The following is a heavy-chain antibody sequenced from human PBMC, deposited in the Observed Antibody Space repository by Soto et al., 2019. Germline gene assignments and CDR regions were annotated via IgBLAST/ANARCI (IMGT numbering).Heavy chain of an antibody. CDR1: GGTFSSYT. V-gene: IGHV1-69*02. CDR2: IIPILGIA. Sequence: QVQLVQSGAEVKKPGSSVKVSCKASGGTFSSYTISWVRQAPGQGLEWMGRIIPILGIANYAQKFQGRVTITAEQSTSTAYMELSSLRSEDTAVYYCASAYYYDSSGYFGYWGQGTLVTVSS. CDR3: ASAYYYDSSGYFGY. J-gene: IGHJ4*02. D-gene: IGHD3-22*01.